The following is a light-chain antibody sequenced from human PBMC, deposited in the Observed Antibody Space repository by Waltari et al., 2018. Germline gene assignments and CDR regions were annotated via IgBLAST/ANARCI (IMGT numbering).Light chain of an antibody. Sequence: EIVLTQSPATLSLSPGQRGTLSCRASQSVGVNLAWYQHKPGQAPRLLIYDASNRATGIPARFSGSGSGTDFTLTITGLEPEDFAVYYCQQRRTWPSITFGQGTRLEI. CDR2: DAS. J-gene: IGKJ5*01. V-gene: IGKV3-11*01. CDR3: QQRRTWPSIT. CDR1: QSVGVN.